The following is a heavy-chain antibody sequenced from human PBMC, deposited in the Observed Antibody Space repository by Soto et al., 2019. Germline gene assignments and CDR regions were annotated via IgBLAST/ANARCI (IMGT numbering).Heavy chain of an antibody. CDR3: ARAPRKRITFGGVIIIRFDP. D-gene: IGHD3-16*01. CDR1: GGSFSGYY. Sequence: SETLSLTCAVYGGSFSGYYWSWIRQPPGKGPEWIGEINHSGSTNYNPSLKSRVTISVDTSKNQFSLKLSSVTAADTAVYYCARAPRKRITFGGVIIIRFDPWGQGTLVTVSS. J-gene: IGHJ5*02. V-gene: IGHV4-34*01. CDR2: INHSGST.